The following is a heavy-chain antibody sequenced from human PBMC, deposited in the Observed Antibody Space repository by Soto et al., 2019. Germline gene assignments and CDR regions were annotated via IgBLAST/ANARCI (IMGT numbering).Heavy chain of an antibody. D-gene: IGHD1-1*01. CDR1: GGSFSGYY. CDR3: ARGKRRGFDI. Sequence: SETLSLTCAVYGGSFSGYYWSWIRQPPGKGLEWIGEINHSGSTNYNPSLKSRVTISVDTSKNQFSLKLSSVTAADTAVYYCARGKRRGFDIWGQGTMVTVSS. CDR2: INHSGST. J-gene: IGHJ3*02. V-gene: IGHV4-34*01.